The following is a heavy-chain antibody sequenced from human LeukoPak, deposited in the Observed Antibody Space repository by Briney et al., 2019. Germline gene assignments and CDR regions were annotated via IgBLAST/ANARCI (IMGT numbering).Heavy chain of an antibody. J-gene: IGHJ3*02. CDR2: IYYSGST. D-gene: IGHD5-18*01. CDR1: GGSISSSSYY. Sequence: PSETLSLTCTVSGGSISSSSYYWGWIRQPPWKGLEWIGSIYYSGSTYYNPSLKSRVTISVDTSKNQFSLKLSSVTAADTAVYYCARVGRYRLDAFDIWGQGTMVTVSS. CDR3: ARVGRYRLDAFDI. V-gene: IGHV4-39*07.